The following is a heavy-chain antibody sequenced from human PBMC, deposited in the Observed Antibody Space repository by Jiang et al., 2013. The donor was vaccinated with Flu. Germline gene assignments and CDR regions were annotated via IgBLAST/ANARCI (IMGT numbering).Heavy chain of an antibody. V-gene: IGHV4-38-2*02. D-gene: IGHD3-3*01. CDR3: ARAWGDYDFWSGYY. J-gene: IGHJ4*02. CDR1: GYSISSGYY. CDR2: IYHSGST. Sequence: PGLVKPSETLSLTCTVSGYSISSGYYWGWIRQPPGKGLEWIGSIYHSGSTYYNPSLKSRVTISVDTSKNQFSLKLSSVTAADTAVYYCARAWGDYDFWSGYYWGQGTLVTVSS.